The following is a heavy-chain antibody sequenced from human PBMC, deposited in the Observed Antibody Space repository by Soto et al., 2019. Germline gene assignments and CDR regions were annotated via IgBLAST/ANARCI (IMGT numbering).Heavy chain of an antibody. J-gene: IGHJ6*02. Sequence: PSETLSLTCTVSGGSISSYYWSWIRQPPGKGLEWIGYIYYSGSTNYNPSLKSRVTISVDTSKNQFSLKLSSVTAADTAVYYCARESGYRYGSDYGMDVWGQGTLVTVSS. D-gene: IGHD5-18*01. V-gene: IGHV4-59*01. CDR1: GGSISSYY. CDR3: ARESGYRYGSDYGMDV. CDR2: IYYSGST.